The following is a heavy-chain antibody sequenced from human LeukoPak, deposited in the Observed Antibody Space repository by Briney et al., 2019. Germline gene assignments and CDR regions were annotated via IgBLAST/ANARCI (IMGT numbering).Heavy chain of an antibody. Sequence: GGSLRLSCAASGFTFSSYAMSWVRQAPGKGLEWVSAISGSGGSTYYADSVKGRFTISRDNSKNTLYLQMNSLRAEDTAVYYCAKDPMGYYYDSSGTTDDAFDIWGQGTMVTVSS. CDR3: AKDPMGYYYDSSGTTDDAFDI. J-gene: IGHJ3*02. V-gene: IGHV3-23*01. CDR2: ISGSGGST. D-gene: IGHD3-22*01. CDR1: GFTFSSYA.